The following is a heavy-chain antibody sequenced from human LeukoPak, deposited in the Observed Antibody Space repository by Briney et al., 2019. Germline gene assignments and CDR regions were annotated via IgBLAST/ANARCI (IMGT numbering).Heavy chain of an antibody. CDR3: ARGYSSGYYYTIGY. Sequence: SGGSLRLSCAASGFTFSSYWMHWVRQAPGKGLVWVSRISNDGSSTNYADSVKGRFTISRDNARDTLYLQMNSLRAEDTAVYYCARGYSSGYYYTIGYWGQGTLVTVSS. D-gene: IGHD3-22*01. J-gene: IGHJ4*02. V-gene: IGHV3-74*01. CDR2: ISNDGSST. CDR1: GFTFSSYW.